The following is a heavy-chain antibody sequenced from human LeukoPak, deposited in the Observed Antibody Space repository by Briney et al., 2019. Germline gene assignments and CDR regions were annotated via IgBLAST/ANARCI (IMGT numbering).Heavy chain of an antibody. CDR1: GYTFTSYY. CDR2: INPSGGST. J-gene: IGHJ4*02. CDR3: ARDGKGLYRFGELDDY. D-gene: IGHD3-10*01. Sequence: ASVKVSCKASGYTFTSYYMHWVRQAPGQGLEWMGIINPSGGSTSYAQKFQGRVTMTRDMSISTVYMELRSLRSDDTAVYYCARDGKGLYRFGELDDYWGQGTLVTVSS. V-gene: IGHV1-46*01.